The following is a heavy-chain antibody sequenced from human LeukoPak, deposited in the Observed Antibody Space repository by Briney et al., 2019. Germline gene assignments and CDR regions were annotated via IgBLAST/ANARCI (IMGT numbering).Heavy chain of an antibody. V-gene: IGHV1-24*01. CDR1: GYTLTELS. Sequence: ATSVKVSCKVSGYTLTELSMHWVRQAPGKGLEWMGGFDPEDGETIYAQKFQGRVTITEDTSTDTAYMELSSLRSEDTAVYYCATSEHSSSSSRYFDLWGRGTLVTVSS. D-gene: IGHD6-6*01. CDR3: ATSEHSSSSSRYFDL. CDR2: FDPEDGET. J-gene: IGHJ2*01.